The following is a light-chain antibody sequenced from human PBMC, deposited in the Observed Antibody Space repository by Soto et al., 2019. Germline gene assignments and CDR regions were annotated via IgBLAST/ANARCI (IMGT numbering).Light chain of an antibody. Sequence: QSALTQPASVSGSPGQSITISCTGTSSDIGGYNYVSWFQQHPGKAPKLMISDVSNRPSGVSNRFSGSKSGNTASLTISGLQAEDEADYYCSSYTSGSTFYVFGTGTKVTV. CDR3: SSYTSGSTFYV. J-gene: IGLJ1*01. V-gene: IGLV2-14*01. CDR2: DVS. CDR1: SSDIGGYNY.